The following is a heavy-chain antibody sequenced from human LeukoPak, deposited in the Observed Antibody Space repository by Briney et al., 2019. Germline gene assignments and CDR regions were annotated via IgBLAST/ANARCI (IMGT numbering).Heavy chain of an antibody. CDR2: IYTGGST. Sequence: GGSLRLSCTASGFSVSSDYINWVRQAPGKGLEWVSVIYTGGSTYYAESVKGRFTISRDKAKNSVYLQIDSLRVEDTAVYYCGRDTNGLTWFDPWGQGTLVTVSS. CDR3: GRDTNGLTWFDP. D-gene: IGHD2-8*01. CDR1: GFSVSSDY. V-gene: IGHV3-66*01. J-gene: IGHJ5*02.